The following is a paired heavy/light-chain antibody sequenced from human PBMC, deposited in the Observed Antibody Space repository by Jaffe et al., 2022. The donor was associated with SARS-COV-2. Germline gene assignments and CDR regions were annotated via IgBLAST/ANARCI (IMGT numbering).Heavy chain of an antibody. CDR2: ISGSGAGT. V-gene: IGHV3-23*01. CDR3: AKVGRGYSFGFFDS. CDR1: RFAFGSFA. D-gene: IGHD5-18*01. Sequence: EVQLLESGGGLVQPGESLRLSCVASRFAFGSFALSWVRQAPGKGLEWVSSISGSGAGTYYADSVKGRFTIARDNSKNALFLQMNSLRAEDTALYFCAKVGRGYSFGFFDSWGQGTLVTVSS. J-gene: IGHJ4*02.
Light chain of an antibody. CDR1: QSISNW. CDR2: KAS. CDR3: QQYNSYSYT. V-gene: IGKV1-5*03. Sequence: DIQMTQSPPTLSASVGDRVTITCRASQSISNWLAWYQQKPGQAPNLLIYKASILESGVPSRFSGSGSGTEFTLTITSLQPDDFATYYCQQYNSYSYTFGQGTNLEIK. J-gene: IGKJ2*01.